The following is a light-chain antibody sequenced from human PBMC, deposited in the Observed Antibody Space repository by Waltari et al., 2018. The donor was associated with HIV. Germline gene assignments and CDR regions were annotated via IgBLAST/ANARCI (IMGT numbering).Light chain of an antibody. CDR2: EVT. CDR1: SSDAGTYNL. Sequence: QSALAQPASVSDSPGQSITISCTGTSSDAGTYNLVSSYQQHPGRVPKLIIYEVTKRPSVVSNRFSGSKSGNTASLTISGLQAEDEADYYCCSYAASRSVVFGGGTKLTVL. CDR3: CSYAASRSVV. J-gene: IGLJ2*01. V-gene: IGLV2-23*02.